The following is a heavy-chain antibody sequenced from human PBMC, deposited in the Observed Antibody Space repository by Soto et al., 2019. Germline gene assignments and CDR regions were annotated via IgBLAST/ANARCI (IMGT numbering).Heavy chain of an antibody. D-gene: IGHD7-27*01. J-gene: IGHJ3*02. CDR3: AILGHGNAFDI. CDR2: INPNSGGT. Sequence: GESLKISCKASGYTFTGYYMHWVRQAPGQGLEWMGWINPNSGGTNYAQKFQGWVTMTRDTSISTAYMELSRLRSDDTAVYYCAILGHGNAFDIWGQGTMGTVSS. V-gene: IGHV1-2*04. CDR1: GYTFTGYY.